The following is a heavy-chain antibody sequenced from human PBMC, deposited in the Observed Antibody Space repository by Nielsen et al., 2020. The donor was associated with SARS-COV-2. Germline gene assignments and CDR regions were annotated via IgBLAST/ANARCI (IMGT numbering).Heavy chain of an antibody. CDR3: ARDLSGWSRGMDV. Sequence: GESLKISCAASGFTFSSYGMHWVRQAPGKGLEWVAVISYDGSNKYYADSVKGRFTISRDNSKNTLYLQMNSLRAEDTAVYYCARDLSGWSRGMDVWGQGTTVTVSS. CDR2: ISYDGSNK. CDR1: GFTFSSYG. D-gene: IGHD6-19*01. V-gene: IGHV3-30*03. J-gene: IGHJ6*02.